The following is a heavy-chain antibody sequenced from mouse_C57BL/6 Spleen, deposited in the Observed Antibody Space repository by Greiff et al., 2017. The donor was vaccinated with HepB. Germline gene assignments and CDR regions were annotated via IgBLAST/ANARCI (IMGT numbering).Heavy chain of an antibody. J-gene: IGHJ4*01. CDR1: GFTFSDYG. D-gene: IGHD4-1*01. V-gene: IGHV5-17*01. CDR3: ARKSNWDYAMDY. CDR2: ISSGSSTI. Sequence: EVMLVESGGGLVKPGGSLKLSCAASGFTFSDYGMHWVRQAPEKGLEWVAYISSGSSTIYYADTVKGRFTISRDNAKNTLFLQMTSLRSEDTAMYYCARKSNWDYAMDYWGQGTSVTVSS.